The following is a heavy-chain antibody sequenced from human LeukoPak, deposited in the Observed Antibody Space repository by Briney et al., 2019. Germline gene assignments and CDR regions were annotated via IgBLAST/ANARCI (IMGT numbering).Heavy chain of an antibody. CDR3: ARTHSSRYNWFDP. CDR2: INHSGST. V-gene: IGHV4-34*01. CDR1: GGSFSGYY. D-gene: IGHD6-13*01. Sequence: SETLSLTCAVYGGSFSGYYWSWIRQPPGKGLEWIGEINHSGSTSYNSSLKSRVTISVDTSKNQFSLTLSSVTAADTAVYYCARTHSSRYNWFDPWGQGDLVTVSS. J-gene: IGHJ5*02.